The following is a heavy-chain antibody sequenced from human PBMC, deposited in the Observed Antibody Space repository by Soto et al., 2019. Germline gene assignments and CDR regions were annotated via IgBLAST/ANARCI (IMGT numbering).Heavy chain of an antibody. D-gene: IGHD2-15*01. J-gene: IGHJ5*02. CDR3: ARARVLGGWFDP. CDR1: GYTFTTYG. V-gene: IGHV1-18*01. Sequence: ASVKVSCKASGYTFTTYGVSWVRQAPGQGLEWMGWISAYNGNTNYAQNLQGRVTLTTDTSTSTAYMELSSLRSEDTAVYYCARARVLGGWFDPWGQGTLVTVSS. CDR2: ISAYNGNT.